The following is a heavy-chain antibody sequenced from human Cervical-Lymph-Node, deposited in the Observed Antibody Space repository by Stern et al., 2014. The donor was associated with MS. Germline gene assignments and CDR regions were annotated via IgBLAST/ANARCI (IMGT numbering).Heavy chain of an antibody. CDR1: GYIFTNYW. J-gene: IGHJ6*02. Sequence: VQLVQSSAEVKKAGESLKISCKVSGYIFTNYWIGWVRQMPGKGLEWMGIIYPGDSATKYSPSFQGQVTISADKSINTAYLQWSSLKASDTAIYYCARCYDFWSGYRNYYYGMDVWGQGTTVIVSS. CDR3: ARCYDFWSGYRNYYYGMDV. CDR2: IYPGDSAT. D-gene: IGHD3/OR15-3a*01. V-gene: IGHV5-51*01.